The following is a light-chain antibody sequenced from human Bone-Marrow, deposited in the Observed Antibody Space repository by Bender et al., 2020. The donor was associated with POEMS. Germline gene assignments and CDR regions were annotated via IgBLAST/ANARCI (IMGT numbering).Light chain of an antibody. CDR1: SGHSSYD. Sequence: QLVLTQSPSASASLGASVKLACTLSSGHSSYDIAWHQQQPEKGPRYLMKLNSDGSHSKGDGIPDRFSGSRSGAERYLTISSLQSEDEADYYCQTWGTGPWVFGGGTKLTVL. V-gene: IGLV4-69*01. CDR2: LNSDGSH. CDR3: QTWGTGPWV. J-gene: IGLJ3*02.